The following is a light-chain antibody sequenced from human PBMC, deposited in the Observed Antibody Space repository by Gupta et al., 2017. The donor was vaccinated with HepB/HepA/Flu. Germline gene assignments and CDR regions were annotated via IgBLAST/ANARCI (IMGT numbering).Light chain of an antibody. V-gene: IGKV3-11*01. J-gene: IGKJ4*01. CDR1: QSVSSY. Sequence: EIVLTQSPATLSLSPGERATLSCRASQSVSSYLAWYQQKPGQTPRLLIYDASNRATGITARFSGSGSGKDFTLTISSLEPEDFAVYYCQQRSNWPRLTFGGGTKVEIK. CDR3: QQRSNWPRLT. CDR2: DAS.